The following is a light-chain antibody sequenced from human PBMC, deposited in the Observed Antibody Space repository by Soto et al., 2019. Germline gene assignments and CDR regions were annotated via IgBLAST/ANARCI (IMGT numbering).Light chain of an antibody. Sequence: EIVMAQSPATLSVSPGERATLSCGASQSVSSNLAWYQQKPGQAPRLLIYGASTRATGVPARFSGSGSGTEFTLTISSLQSEDVAVYYCQQYNNWPLTFGGGTKVEIK. V-gene: IGKV3-15*01. J-gene: IGKJ4*01. CDR1: QSVSSN. CDR2: GAS. CDR3: QQYNNWPLT.